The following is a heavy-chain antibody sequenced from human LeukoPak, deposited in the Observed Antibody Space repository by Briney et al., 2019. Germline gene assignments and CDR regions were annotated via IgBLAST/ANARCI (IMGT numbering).Heavy chain of an antibody. CDR3: ARDAPYYYDSSGYYYWFDP. Sequence: ASVKVSCTASGYTFTSYGISWVRQAPGQGLEWMGRINPNSGGTNYAQKFQGRVTMTRDTSISTAYMELSRLRSDDTAVYYCARDAPYYYDSSGYYYWFDPWGQGTLVTASS. V-gene: IGHV1-2*06. CDR2: INPNSGGT. D-gene: IGHD3-22*01. CDR1: GYTFTSYG. J-gene: IGHJ5*02.